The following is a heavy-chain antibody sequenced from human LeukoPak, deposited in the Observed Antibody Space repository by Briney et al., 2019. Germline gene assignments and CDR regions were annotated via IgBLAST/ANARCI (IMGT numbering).Heavy chain of an antibody. Sequence: PSETLSLTCTVSGGSISSGDYYWSWIRQPPGKGLEWIGYIYYSGSTYYNPSLKSRVTISVDTSNNQFSLKLSSVTDADTAVYYCARGVEEPAAGTRWFDPWGQGTQFTVSS. CDR3: ARGVEEPAAGTRWFDP. CDR1: GGSISSGDYY. V-gene: IGHV4-30-4*08. D-gene: IGHD6-13*01. CDR2: IYYSGST. J-gene: IGHJ5*02.